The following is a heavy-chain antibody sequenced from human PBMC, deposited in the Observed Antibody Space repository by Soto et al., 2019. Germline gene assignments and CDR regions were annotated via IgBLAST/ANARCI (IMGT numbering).Heavy chain of an antibody. CDR3: ARGIRQQLAPSQVRSFYYYYGMDV. CDR2: IIPIFGTA. Sequence: QVQLVQSGAEVKKPGSSVKVSCKASGGTFSSYAISWVRQAPGQGLEWMGGIIPIFGTANYAQKFQGRVTITADDSTSTAYMELSSLRSEDTAVYYCARGIRQQLAPSQVRSFYYYYGMDVWGQGTTVTVSS. J-gene: IGHJ6*02. V-gene: IGHV1-69*01. CDR1: GGTFSSYA. D-gene: IGHD6-6*01.